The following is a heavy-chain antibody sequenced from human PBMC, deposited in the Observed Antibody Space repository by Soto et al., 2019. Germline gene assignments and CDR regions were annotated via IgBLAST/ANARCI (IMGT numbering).Heavy chain of an antibody. CDR3: ARHTPAISISDH. J-gene: IGHJ4*02. Sequence: QLQLQESGPGLVKPSETLSLTCTVSGGSISSSSYYWGWIRQPPGKGLEWIGSIYYSGSTYYNPSLTIRVTIALDTSKTQFSLKLSSVTAADTAVYYCARHTPAISISDHWVQGTLVTVSS. D-gene: IGHD2-15*01. CDR2: IYYSGST. V-gene: IGHV4-39*01. CDR1: GGSISSSSYY.